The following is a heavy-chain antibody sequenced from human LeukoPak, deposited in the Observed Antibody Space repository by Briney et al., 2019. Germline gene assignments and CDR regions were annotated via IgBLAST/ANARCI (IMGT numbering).Heavy chain of an antibody. D-gene: IGHD3-22*01. CDR2: ISGSGGST. J-gene: IGHJ4*02. V-gene: IGHV3-23*01. CDR1: GFTFSSYA. CDR3: TKDSPNAKPYYYDSSSYYHYFDY. Sequence: PGGSLTLSCAPSGFTFSSYAMSWVRQAPGKGLEWVSAISGSGGSTYYADSVKGRFTISRDNSKIPPYPQINSLSAHGTALLYSTKDSPNAKPYYYDSSSYYHYFDYWGQGTLVTVSS.